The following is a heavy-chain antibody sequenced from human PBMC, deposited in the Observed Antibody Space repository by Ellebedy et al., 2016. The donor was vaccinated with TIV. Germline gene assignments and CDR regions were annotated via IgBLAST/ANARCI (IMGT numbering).Heavy chain of an antibody. CDR3: ARSVDGSGWYVNY. D-gene: IGHD6-19*01. J-gene: IGHJ4*02. CDR2: VNPKSGTT. Sequence: AASVKVSCRASGYSFTGYYIHWVRQAPGLGLDWMGWVNPKSGTTDFAQKFQGRVTMTRDTSISTAYMELSRLRSDDTAVYYCARSVDGSGWYVNYWGQGTLVTVSS. CDR1: GYSFTGYY. V-gene: IGHV1-2*02.